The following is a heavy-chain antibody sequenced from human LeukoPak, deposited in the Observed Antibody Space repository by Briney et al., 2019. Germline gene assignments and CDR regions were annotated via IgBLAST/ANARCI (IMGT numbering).Heavy chain of an antibody. V-gene: IGHV4-59*01. CDR2: IYYSGST. CDR1: GGSISSYY. J-gene: IGHJ2*01. CDR3: ARAWVVGATSWYFDL. Sequence: SETLSLTCTVSGGSISSYYWSWIRPPPGKGLEWIGYIYYSGSTNYNPSLKSRVTISVDTSKNQFSLKLSSVTAADTAVYYCARAWVVGATSWYFDLWGRGTLVTVSS. D-gene: IGHD1-26*01.